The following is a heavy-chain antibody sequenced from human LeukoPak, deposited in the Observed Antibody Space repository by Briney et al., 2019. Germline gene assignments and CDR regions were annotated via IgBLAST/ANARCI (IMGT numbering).Heavy chain of an antibody. V-gene: IGHV3-21*04. CDR1: GFTFSTHT. D-gene: IGHD5-12*01. Sequence: PGGSLRLSCAASGFTFSTHTMSWVRQALGKGLEWVSSISSTGTYIYYADLVRGRFTISRDNAKNSLYLQMNSLRADDTAVYYCAKESGYDVDFDYWGQGTLVTVSS. J-gene: IGHJ4*02. CDR2: ISSTGTYI. CDR3: AKESGYDVDFDY.